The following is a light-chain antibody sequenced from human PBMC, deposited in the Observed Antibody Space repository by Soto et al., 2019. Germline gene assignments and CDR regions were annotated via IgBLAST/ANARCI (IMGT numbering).Light chain of an antibody. CDR3: QQYNNWPPLT. J-gene: IGKJ4*01. V-gene: IGKV3-15*01. CDR1: HSVDSN. CDR2: DAS. Sequence: EIVMTQSPATLSVSPGERATLSCRASHSVDSNLAWYQQRPGQAPRLLIYDASTRATGIPARFSGSGSGTEFTLTISSLQSEDFAVYYCQQYNNWPPLTFGGGTKVEIK.